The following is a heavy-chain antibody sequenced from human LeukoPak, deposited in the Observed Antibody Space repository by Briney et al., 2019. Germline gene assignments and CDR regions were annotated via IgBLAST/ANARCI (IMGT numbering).Heavy chain of an antibody. CDR3: ARDLAYSRLDY. CDR2: ISWNSGSI. V-gene: IGHV3-9*01. D-gene: IGHD5-18*01. Sequence: GGSLRLSCAGSGFIFNNYAMHWVRQPPGKGLEWVLGISWNSGSIDYADSVKGRFTISRDNAKNSLYLQMNSLRVEDTAFYYCARDLAYSRLDYWGQGMLVTVSS. CDR1: GFIFNNYA. J-gene: IGHJ4*02.